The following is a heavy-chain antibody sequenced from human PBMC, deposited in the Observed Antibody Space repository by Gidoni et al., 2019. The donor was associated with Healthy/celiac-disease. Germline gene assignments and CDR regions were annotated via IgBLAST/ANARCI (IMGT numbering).Heavy chain of an antibody. CDR2: INPSGGST. D-gene: IGHD6-6*01. CDR1: GYPFTSYY. CDR3: ARSYGSWSRTDTYYYYGMDV. Sequence: QVQLVQSGAEVKKPGASVKVSCKASGYPFTSYYMHWVRQAPGQGLEWMGIINPSGGSTSYAQKLQGRVTMTRDTSTSTVYMELSSLRSEDTAVYYCARSYGSWSRTDTYYYYGMDVWGQGTTVTVSS. V-gene: IGHV1-46*04. J-gene: IGHJ6*02.